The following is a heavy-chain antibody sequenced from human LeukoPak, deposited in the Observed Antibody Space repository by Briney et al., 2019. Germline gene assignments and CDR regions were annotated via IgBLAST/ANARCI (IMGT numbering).Heavy chain of an antibody. CDR2: IYYSGST. V-gene: IGHV4-30-4*08. CDR1: GGSISSGDYY. D-gene: IGHD6-13*01. Sequence: SETLSLTCSVSGGSISSGDYYWSWIRQPPGKGLEWIGYIYYSGSTYYNPSLKSRVTISVDTSKNQFSLKLSSVTAADTAVYYCARALPGIAAAGRDHLDYWGQGTLVTVSS. CDR3: ARALPGIAAAGRDHLDY. J-gene: IGHJ4*02.